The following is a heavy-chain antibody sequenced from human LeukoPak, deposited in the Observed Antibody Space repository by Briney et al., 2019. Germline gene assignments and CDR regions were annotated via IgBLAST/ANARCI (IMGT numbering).Heavy chain of an antibody. J-gene: IGHJ3*02. D-gene: IGHD6-13*01. Sequence: GESLRLSCAASGFTFSNYWMSWVRQAPGKGLEWVANIKENGIEKYYVDSVKGRFTISRDNAKNSLYLQMNSLRAEDTAVYYCARGVYAFDIWGQGTMVTVSS. CDR3: ARGVYAFDI. CDR2: IKENGIEK. V-gene: IGHV3-7*01. CDR1: GFTFSNYW.